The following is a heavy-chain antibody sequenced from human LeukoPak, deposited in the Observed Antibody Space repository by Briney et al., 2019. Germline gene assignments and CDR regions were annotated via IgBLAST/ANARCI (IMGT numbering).Heavy chain of an antibody. Sequence: SETLSLTCTVSGTSINNYYWSWIRQPPGKGLEWIGYIHYSGYTNSNPSLKSRVTISVDTSKKQFSLKVTSVTAADTAVYYCARDRLQLQSWGQGTLVTVSS. CDR1: GTSINNYY. CDR3: ARDRLQLQS. D-gene: IGHD5-24*01. CDR2: IHYSGYT. V-gene: IGHV4-59*01. J-gene: IGHJ5*02.